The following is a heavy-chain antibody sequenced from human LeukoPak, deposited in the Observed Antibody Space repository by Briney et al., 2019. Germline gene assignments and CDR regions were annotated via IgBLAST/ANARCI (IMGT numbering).Heavy chain of an antibody. V-gene: IGHV4-30-4*01. CDR2: IYYSGST. CDR1: VDSISSGDYY. CDR3: ASIYCSSTSCYGFDY. J-gene: IGHJ4*02. Sequence: SETLSLTCTLSVDSISSGDYYWRWIRQPPGKGLEWLGYIYYSGSTYYNPSLKSRVTISVDTSKNQFSLKLSSVTAADTAVYYCASIYCSSTSCYGFDYWGQGTLVTVSS. D-gene: IGHD2-2*01.